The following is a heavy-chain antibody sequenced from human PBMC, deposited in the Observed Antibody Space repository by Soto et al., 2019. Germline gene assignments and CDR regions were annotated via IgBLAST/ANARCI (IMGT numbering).Heavy chain of an antibody. CDR1: GFTFKDFG. D-gene: IGHD3-10*01. CDR3: ARGFSAGKGSPPDF. J-gene: IGHJ4*02. CDR2: VSGGGENT. V-gene: IGHV3-23*01. Sequence: GGSLRLSCAASGFTFKDFGMAWVRQAPGKGLEWVSTVSGGGENTHYTDSVNGRFTISRDNSKNTVYLQMSSLRVDDTATYYCARGFSAGKGSPPDFWGQGTLVTVS.